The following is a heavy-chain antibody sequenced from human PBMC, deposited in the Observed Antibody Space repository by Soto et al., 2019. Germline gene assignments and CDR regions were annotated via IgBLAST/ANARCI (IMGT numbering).Heavy chain of an antibody. Sequence: SETLSLTCTVSGGSISSSSYYWGWIRQPPGKGLEWIGSIYYSGSTYYNPSLKSRVTISVDTSKNQFSLKLSSVTAADTAVYYCERGSKWESRGAFDIWGQGTMVTVSS. D-gene: IGHD1-26*01. J-gene: IGHJ3*02. CDR3: ERGSKWESRGAFDI. CDR2: IYYSGST. V-gene: IGHV4-39*01. CDR1: GGSISSSSYY.